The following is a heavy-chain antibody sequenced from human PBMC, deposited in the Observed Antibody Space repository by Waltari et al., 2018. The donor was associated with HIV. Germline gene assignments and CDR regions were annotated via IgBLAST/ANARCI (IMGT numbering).Heavy chain of an antibody. CDR3: TVPRSGSSGFFY. J-gene: IGHJ4*02. Sequence: EVLLVESGGGLVKPGGNLRLSCGASGFILLNFWMTWVRQVPGKGLEWVGRIKSKSVGETTDYAASVRGRFTVSRDDSKNTLFLQMNNLKIEDTGIYYCTVPRSGSSGFFYWGQGILVTVSS. CDR1: GFILLNFW. D-gene: IGHD3-22*01. CDR2: IKSKSVGETT. V-gene: IGHV3-15*01.